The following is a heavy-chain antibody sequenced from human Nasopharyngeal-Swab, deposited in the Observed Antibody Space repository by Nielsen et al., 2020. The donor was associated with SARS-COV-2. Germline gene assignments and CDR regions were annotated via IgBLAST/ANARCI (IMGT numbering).Heavy chain of an antibody. CDR2: IYDSGVT. CDR1: GASISSQY. Sequence: GSLRLSCFVSGASISSQYWTWLRQPPGKGLEWVGYIYDSGVTEYNPSLQSRVTISVDKSKNQFSLRLSSVSAADTAIYYCARGGAGSHWRYYIDYWGQGTPVTVSS. CDR3: ARGGAGSHWRYYIDY. D-gene: IGHD2-8*02. V-gene: IGHV4-59*11. J-gene: IGHJ4*02.